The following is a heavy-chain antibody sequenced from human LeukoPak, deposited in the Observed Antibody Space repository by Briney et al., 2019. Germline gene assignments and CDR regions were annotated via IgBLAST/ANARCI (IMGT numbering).Heavy chain of an antibody. D-gene: IGHD4-17*01. V-gene: IGHV4-4*07. J-gene: IGHJ5*02. CDR3: ARDSGTTGEVKFDP. CDR2: IYPRVT. CDR1: GGSISSYY. Sequence: KTSETLSLTCTVSGGSISSYYLSWIRQPAGKGLEWIGRIYPRVTTYNPSLKSRVTMSADTSRNHVSLTLNSVTAAATAVYYCARDSGTTGEVKFDPWGQGTLVTVSS.